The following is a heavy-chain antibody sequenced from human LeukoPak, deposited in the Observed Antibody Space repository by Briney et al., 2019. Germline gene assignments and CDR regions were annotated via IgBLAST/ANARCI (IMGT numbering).Heavy chain of an antibody. CDR1: GYSFATYG. V-gene: IGHV1-18*01. D-gene: IGHD3-16*01. CDR3: ARAIYDGPRCYPDY. Sequence: ASVKVSCKASGYSFATYGITWVRQAPGQGLEWMGWISVYNGDPNYAQRLQDRVTMTTDTSTNTAYMELRSLTSDDTGIYYCARAIYDGPRCYPDYWGQGSLVTVSS. CDR2: ISVYNGDP. J-gene: IGHJ4*02.